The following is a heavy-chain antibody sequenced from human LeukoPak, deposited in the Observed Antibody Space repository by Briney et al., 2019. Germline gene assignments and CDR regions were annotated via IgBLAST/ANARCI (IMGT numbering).Heavy chain of an antibody. J-gene: IGHJ4*02. D-gene: IGHD5-24*01. Sequence: HEASVTVSCKASGYTFTSYDINWVRQATGQGLEWMGWMNPNSGNTGYAQKFQGRVTMTRNTSISTAYMELSSLRSEDTAVYYCAVEMATNPGNFDYWGQGTLVTVSS. CDR1: GYTFTSYD. V-gene: IGHV1-8*01. CDR2: MNPNSGNT. CDR3: AVEMATNPGNFDY.